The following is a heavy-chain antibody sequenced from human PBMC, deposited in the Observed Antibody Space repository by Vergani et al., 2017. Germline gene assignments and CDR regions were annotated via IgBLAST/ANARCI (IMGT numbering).Heavy chain of an antibody. V-gene: IGHV4-59*10. CDR1: GGSISSYY. Sequence: QVQLQQWGAGLLKPSETLSLTCTVSGGSISSYYWSWIRQPAGKGLEWIGRIYTSGSTNYNPSLKSRVTMSVDTSKNQFSLKLSSVTAADTAVYYCARGPSMVRGRGFDPWGQGTLVTVSS. D-gene: IGHD3-10*01. CDR2: IYTSGST. CDR3: ARGPSMVRGRGFDP. J-gene: IGHJ5*02.